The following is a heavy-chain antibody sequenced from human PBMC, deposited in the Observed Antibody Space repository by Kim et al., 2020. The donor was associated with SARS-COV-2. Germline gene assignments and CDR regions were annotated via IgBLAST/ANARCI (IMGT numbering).Heavy chain of an antibody. V-gene: IGHV3-13*01. CDR1: GFTFSSYD. D-gene: IGHD3-22*01. J-gene: IGHJ4*02. CDR2: IGTAGDT. CDR3: GHGPRPPQPKTYYDSSGYYSEAFPYFDY. Sequence: GGSLRLSCAASGFTFSSYDMHWVRQATGKGLEWVSAIGTAGDTYYPGSVKGRFTISRENAKNSLYLQMNSLRAGDTAVYYCGHGPRPPQPKTYYDSSGYYSEAFPYFDYWGQGTLVTVSS.